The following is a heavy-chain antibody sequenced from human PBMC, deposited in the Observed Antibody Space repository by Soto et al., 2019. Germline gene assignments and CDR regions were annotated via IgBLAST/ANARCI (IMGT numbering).Heavy chain of an antibody. J-gene: IGHJ6*02. CDR1: GGTFSSYA. Sequence: QVQLVQSGAEVKKPGSSVKVSCKASGGTFSSYAISWGRQAPGQGLEWMGGIIPISGTATYAQKSQGRVTITADEYTSPAYMELSSLRSEDTAVYYCARSQGSSTSLEIYYYYYYGMDVWGQGTTVTVSS. CDR2: IIPISGTA. D-gene: IGHD2-2*01. CDR3: ARSQGSSTSLEIYYYYYYGMDV. V-gene: IGHV1-69*01.